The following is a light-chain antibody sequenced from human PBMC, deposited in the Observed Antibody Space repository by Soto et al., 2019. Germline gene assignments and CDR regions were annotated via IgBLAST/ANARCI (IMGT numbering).Light chain of an antibody. CDR2: DAS. V-gene: IGKV1D-13*01. Sequence: ATQLTQSPSSLSASVRDRVTITCRASQGIGSSLAWYQQKPGKTPKLLIYDASSLESGVPSRFSGSGSGTDFTLTISSLQPEDFATFYCQQLNNYPLTFGGGTKVEIK. CDR3: QQLNNYPLT. CDR1: QGIGSS. J-gene: IGKJ4*01.